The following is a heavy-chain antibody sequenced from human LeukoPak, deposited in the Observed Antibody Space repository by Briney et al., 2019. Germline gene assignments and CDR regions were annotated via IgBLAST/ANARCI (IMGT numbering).Heavy chain of an antibody. CDR2: ISGSGGST. J-gene: IGHJ4*02. CDR3: AKEEDYYDSSGYYYSASGDY. D-gene: IGHD3-22*01. V-gene: IGHV3-23*01. Sequence: PGGSLRLSWAASGFTFSSYAMSWVRQAPGKGLECVSAISGSGGSTYYADSVKGRFTISRDNSKNTLYLQMNSLRAEDTAVYYCAKEEDYYDSSGYYYSASGDYWGQGTLVTVSS. CDR1: GFTFSSYA.